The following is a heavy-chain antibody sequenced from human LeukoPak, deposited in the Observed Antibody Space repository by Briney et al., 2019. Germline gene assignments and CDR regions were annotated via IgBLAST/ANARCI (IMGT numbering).Heavy chain of an antibody. CDR2: IKQDGSEK. D-gene: IGHD1-26*01. V-gene: IGHV3-7*01. CDR3: ARVRGSYHRFDY. J-gene: IGHJ4*02. CDR1: GFTVSSNY. Sequence: GGSLRLSCAASGFTVSSNYMSWVRQAPGKGLEWVANIKQDGSEKYYVDSVKGRFTISRDNAKNSLYLQMNSLRAEDTAVYYCARVRGSYHRFDYWGQGTLVTVSS.